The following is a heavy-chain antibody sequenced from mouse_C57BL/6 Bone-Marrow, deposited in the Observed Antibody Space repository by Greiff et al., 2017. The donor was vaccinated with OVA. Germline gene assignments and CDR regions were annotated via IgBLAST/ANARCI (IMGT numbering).Heavy chain of an antibody. CDR1: GYTFTDYY. J-gene: IGHJ3*01. CDR2: INPNNGGT. Sequence: EVKLQQSGPELVKPGASVKLSCKASGYTFTDYYMNWVKQSQGKSLEWIGDINPNNGGTSYTQKFKGKATLTVDKSSRADHMELRSLTSEDSAVDDCARSGYSTYAYWGQGTLVTVSA. CDR3: ARSGYSTYAY. V-gene: IGHV1-26*01. D-gene: IGHD2-5*01.